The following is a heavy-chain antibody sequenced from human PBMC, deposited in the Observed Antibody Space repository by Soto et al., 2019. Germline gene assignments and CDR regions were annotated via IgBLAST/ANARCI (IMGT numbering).Heavy chain of an antibody. Sequence: GGSLRLSCSASGFSFGSNSMAWVRQAPGKGLEWVASISDTAHRIFHADSVKGRLTISRDNSRNRLYLQMDSLRAEDTALYYCAKDPNGDSVGAFDSWGQGTLVTVSS. CDR2: ISDTAHRI. CDR1: GFSFGSNS. CDR3: AKDPNGDSVGAFDS. V-gene: IGHV3-23*01. J-gene: IGHJ4*02. D-gene: IGHD4-17*01.